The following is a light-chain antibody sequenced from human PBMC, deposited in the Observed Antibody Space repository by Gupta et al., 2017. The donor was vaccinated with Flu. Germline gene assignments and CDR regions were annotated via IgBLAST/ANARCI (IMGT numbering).Light chain of an antibody. CDR3: QQDNNWPLT. CDR2: GAS. CDR1: QSVTSN. J-gene: IGKJ4*01. Sequence: PSNLSGSPGERATRSCRARQSVTSNLAWYQQKPGQGPRLLIYGASTRATTIPARFSGSGSETEFTLTISSLQSEDFAVYFCQQDNNWPLTFGGGTKVEIK. V-gene: IGKV3-15*01.